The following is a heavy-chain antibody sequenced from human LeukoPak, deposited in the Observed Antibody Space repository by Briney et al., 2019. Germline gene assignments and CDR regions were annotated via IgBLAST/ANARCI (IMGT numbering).Heavy chain of an antibody. CDR2: INSDGRST. CDR1: GFTFSSYW. V-gene: IGHV3-74*03. J-gene: IGHJ4*02. Sequence: GGSLRLSCAASGFTFSSYWMQWVRQARGKGVVWGSGINSDGRSTTYEDSVKGRFTISRDNPKNTLYLQMNSLTAEDTAVYYCVSHTAATTYFDYWGQGTLVTVSS. D-gene: IGHD1-1*01. CDR3: VSHTAATTYFDY.